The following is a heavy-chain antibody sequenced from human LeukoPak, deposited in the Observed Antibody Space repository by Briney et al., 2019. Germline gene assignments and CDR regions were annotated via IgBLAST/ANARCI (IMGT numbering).Heavy chain of an antibody. Sequence: GLLRLSCAASGFTFSSCGMHWVRQAPGKGLEWVAVISYDGSNKYYADSVKGRFTISRDNSKNTLYLQMNSLRAEDTAVYYCAKDQGLKEYFDYWGQGTLVTVSS. D-gene: IGHD2-21*01. V-gene: IGHV3-30*18. CDR1: GFTFSSCG. CDR2: ISYDGSNK. J-gene: IGHJ4*02. CDR3: AKDQGLKEYFDY.